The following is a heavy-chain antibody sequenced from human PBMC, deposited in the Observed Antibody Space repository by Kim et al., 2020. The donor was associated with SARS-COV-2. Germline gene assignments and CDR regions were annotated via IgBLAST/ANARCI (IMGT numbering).Heavy chain of an antibody. CDR3: ARVRAGLEMVYAIFDY. CDR2: IYYSGST. V-gene: IGHV4-59*01. Sequence: SETLSLTCTVSGGSISSYYWSWIRQPPGKGLEWIGYIYYSGSTNYNPSLKSRVTISVDTSKNQFSLKLSSVTAADTAVYYCARVRAGLEMVYAIFDYWG. CDR1: GGSISSYY. D-gene: IGHD2-8*01. J-gene: IGHJ4*01.